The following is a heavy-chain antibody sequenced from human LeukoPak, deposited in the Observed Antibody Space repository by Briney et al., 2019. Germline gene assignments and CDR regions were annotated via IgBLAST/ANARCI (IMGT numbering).Heavy chain of an antibody. D-gene: IGHD4-17*01. CDR2: IYYSGST. J-gene: IGHJ4*02. CDR3: AREGLYGDYVWSLDY. V-gene: IGHV4-61*01. Sequence: SETLSLTCTVSGGSVSSGSYYWSWLRQPPGMGLEWIGYIYYSGSTNYNPSLKSRVTISVDTSKIQFSPKLSSVTAADTAVYYCAREGLYGDYVWSLDYWGQGTLVTVSS. CDR1: GGSVSSGSYY.